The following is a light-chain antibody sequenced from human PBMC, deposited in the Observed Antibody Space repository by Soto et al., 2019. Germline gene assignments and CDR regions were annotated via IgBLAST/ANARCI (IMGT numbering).Light chain of an antibody. CDR1: QSVDSST. Sequence: VLTQSPGTLSLSPGERATLSCRASQSVDSSTLAWYQQKPGQAPRLLISGASKRATGTPDRFSGSGSGTDFTLTISRLEPEDFAVYYCQHFDDSLTFGGGTKVEIK. J-gene: IGKJ4*01. CDR2: GAS. CDR3: QHFDDSLT. V-gene: IGKV3-20*01.